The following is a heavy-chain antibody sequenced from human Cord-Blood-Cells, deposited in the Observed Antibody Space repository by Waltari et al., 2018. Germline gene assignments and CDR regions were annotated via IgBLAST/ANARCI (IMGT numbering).Heavy chain of an antibody. CDR2: IYYSGST. Sequence: QLQLQESGPGLVKPSETLSLTCTVSGGSISSSSYYWGWIRQPPGKGLEWIGSIYYSGSTYYTPSLTSRVTISVYTSKNQFSLKLGSVTAADTAVYYCARPRYSSSWYVDYWGQGTLVTVSS. J-gene: IGHJ4*02. V-gene: IGHV4-39*01. CDR1: GGSISSSSYY. CDR3: ARPRYSSSWYVDY. D-gene: IGHD6-13*01.